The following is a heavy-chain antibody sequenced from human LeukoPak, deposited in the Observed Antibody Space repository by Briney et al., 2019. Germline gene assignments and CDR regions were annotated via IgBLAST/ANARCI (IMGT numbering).Heavy chain of an antibody. CDR1: GFTFSSYG. Sequence: GGSLRLSCAASGFTFSSYGMHWVRQAPGKGLEWVAFIRYDGSNKYYADSVKGRFTISRDNSKNTLYLQINSLRAEDTAVYYCAKGLSYGELYYIDYWGQGTLVTVSS. J-gene: IGHJ4*02. V-gene: IGHV3-30*02. CDR3: AKGLSYGELYYIDY. CDR2: IRYDGSNK. D-gene: IGHD5-18*01.